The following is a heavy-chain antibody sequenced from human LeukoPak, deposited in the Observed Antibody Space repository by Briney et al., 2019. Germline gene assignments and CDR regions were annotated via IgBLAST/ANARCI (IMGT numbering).Heavy chain of an antibody. Sequence: PSETLSLTCTVSGGSINNYYWSWIRQPPGKGLEWIGCIFYSGSTNYNPSLKSRVTISVDTSKNQFSLKLTSVTAADTAVYYCARDHPVADWAPDIWGRGTMVTVSS. V-gene: IGHV4-59*01. CDR2: IFYSGST. CDR1: GGSINNYY. D-gene: IGHD3-9*01. J-gene: IGHJ3*02. CDR3: ARDHPVADWAPDI.